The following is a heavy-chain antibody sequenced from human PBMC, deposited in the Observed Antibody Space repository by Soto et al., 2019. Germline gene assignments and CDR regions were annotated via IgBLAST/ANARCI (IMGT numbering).Heavy chain of an antibody. CDR1: GGTISSYT. CDR2: IIPILGIA. CDR3: ARDPGYCSSTSCPFDP. D-gene: IGHD2-2*01. Sequence: ASVKVSCKDCGGTISSYTISWARQDQGQGLEWMRRIIPILGIANYAQKFQGRVTITADKSTSTAYMELSSLRSEDTAVYYCARDPGYCSSTSCPFDPWGQGTLVTVS. J-gene: IGHJ5*02. V-gene: IGHV1-69*04.